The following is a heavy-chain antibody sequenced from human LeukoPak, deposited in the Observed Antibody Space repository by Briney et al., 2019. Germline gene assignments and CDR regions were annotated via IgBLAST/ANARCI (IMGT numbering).Heavy chain of an antibody. CDR1: GYTFTGYY. CDR2: INPNSGGT. CDR3: ARETRGGYSAWFEDY. V-gene: IGHV1-2*02. Sequence: ASVKVSCKASGYTFTGYYMHWVRQAPGQGLEWMGWINPNSGGTNYAQKFQGRLTMTRDTSISTAYMELSRLRSDDTAVYYCARETRGGYSAWFEDYWGQGTLVTVSS. J-gene: IGHJ4*02. D-gene: IGHD5-18*01.